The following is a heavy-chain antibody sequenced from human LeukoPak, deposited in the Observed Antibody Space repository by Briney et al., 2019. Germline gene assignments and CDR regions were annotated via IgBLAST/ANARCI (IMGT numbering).Heavy chain of an antibody. D-gene: IGHD2-2*01. Sequence: GGSLTLSCAASGFTFSDYWMHWVRQAPGKGLVWVSRISSDGSRVTYADSVKGRFTISRDNAKNTLYLQMNSLRAEDTAVYYCARDASRCSSTSCYGGFDPWGQGTLVTVSS. CDR3: ARDASRCSSTSCYGGFDP. V-gene: IGHV3-74*01. CDR2: ISSDGSRV. J-gene: IGHJ5*02. CDR1: GFTFSDYW.